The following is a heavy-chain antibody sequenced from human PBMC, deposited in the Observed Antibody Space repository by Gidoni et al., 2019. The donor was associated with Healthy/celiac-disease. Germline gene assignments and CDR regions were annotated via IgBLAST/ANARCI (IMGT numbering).Heavy chain of an antibody. J-gene: IGHJ3*02. CDR3: ARGRAFTMIVVAQCAFDI. D-gene: IGHD3-22*01. CDR2: IWYYGSTK. V-gene: IGHV3-33*01. Sequence: QVQLVEAGGGVVKRGRSMRLAGAASGFTFSRYGMHWVPQAPGKGLDLVAVIWYYGSTKYYADSVKGRFTISRDNSKHTLYLQMNSLRADDTAVYYCARGRAFTMIVVAQCAFDIWGQGTMVTVSS. CDR1: GFTFSRYG.